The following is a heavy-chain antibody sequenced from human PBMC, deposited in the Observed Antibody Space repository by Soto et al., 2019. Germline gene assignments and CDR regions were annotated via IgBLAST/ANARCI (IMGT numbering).Heavy chain of an antibody. CDR3: ARDGPPMDY. CDR1: GYTFTSYA. J-gene: IGHJ4*01. V-gene: IGHV1-18*01. D-gene: IGHD2-2*01. Sequence: QVQLVQSGAEVKKPGASVQVSCKASGYTFTSYAISWVRQAPGQGLEWMGWISSYNGNTKDAQKLQGRVTMTTHTSPSTASMELRSRRSDDTAVYYGARDGPPMDYWGPGTLVNVSS. CDR2: ISSYNGNT.